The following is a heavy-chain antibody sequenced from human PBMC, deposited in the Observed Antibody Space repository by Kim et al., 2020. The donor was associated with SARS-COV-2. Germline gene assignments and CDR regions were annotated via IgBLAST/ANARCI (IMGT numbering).Heavy chain of an antibody. Sequence: KGRFTLSRDNSKNTLYLQMNSLRAEDTAVSYCAKVYIWRGHIELSYGMDVWGQGTTVTVSS. V-gene: IGHV3-30*02. J-gene: IGHJ6*02. CDR3: AKVYIWRGHIELSYGMDV. D-gene: IGHD3-3*01.